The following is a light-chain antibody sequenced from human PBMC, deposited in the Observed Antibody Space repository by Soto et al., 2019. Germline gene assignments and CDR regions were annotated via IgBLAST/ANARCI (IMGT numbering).Light chain of an antibody. CDR2: NTS. J-gene: IGLJ2*01. CDR1: TGAVTSGYY. V-gene: IGLV7-43*01. CDR3: LLFYGGAQPVV. Sequence: QAVVTQEPSLTVSPGGTVTLTCASSTGAVTSGYYPNWFQQKPGQAPRALIYNTSNRHSWTPARFSGSLVGGKAALTLSGVQPEDEAEYYCLLFYGGAQPVVFGGGTQLTVL.